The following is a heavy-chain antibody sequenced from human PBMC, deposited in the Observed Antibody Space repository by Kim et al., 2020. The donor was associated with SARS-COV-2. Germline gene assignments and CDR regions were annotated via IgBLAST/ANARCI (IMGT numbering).Heavy chain of an antibody. V-gene: IGHV1-3*01. Sequence: YSQTFQGRVNSTRDTSATMVYLELSSLRSEDTAVYYCAREGHRRGSLGFDHWGQGTLVTVSS. D-gene: IGHD7-27*01. CDR3: AREGHRRGSLGFDH. J-gene: IGHJ4*02.